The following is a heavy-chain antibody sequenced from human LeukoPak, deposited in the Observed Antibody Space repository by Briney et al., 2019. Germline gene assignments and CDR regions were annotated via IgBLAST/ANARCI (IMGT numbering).Heavy chain of an antibody. CDR1: GYSFISYW. Sequence: GESLKISCKGSGYSFISYWIGWVRLMPGKGLEGMGTIYPSDSETRYSPSFQGQVTISADKSISTAYLQWSSLKASDTAMYYCARQVAVAAWEYWGQGTLVTVSS. D-gene: IGHD6-19*01. CDR2: IYPSDSET. CDR3: ARQVAVAAWEY. V-gene: IGHV5-51*01. J-gene: IGHJ4*02.